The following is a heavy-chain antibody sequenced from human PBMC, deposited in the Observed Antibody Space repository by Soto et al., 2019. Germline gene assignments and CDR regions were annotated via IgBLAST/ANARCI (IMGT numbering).Heavy chain of an antibody. CDR3: ANRASSTGGPGYYFDY. V-gene: IGHV3-23*01. CDR2: ISGSCGST. Sequence: GSLRLSCAASGFTFSSYAMSWVRQAPGKGLEWVSAISGSCGSTYYADSVKGRFTISRDNSKNTPYLQMNSLGAEDTAVYYCANRASSTGGPGYYFDYWGQGTLVTVSS. CDR1: GFTFSSYA. D-gene: IGHD3-9*01. J-gene: IGHJ4*02.